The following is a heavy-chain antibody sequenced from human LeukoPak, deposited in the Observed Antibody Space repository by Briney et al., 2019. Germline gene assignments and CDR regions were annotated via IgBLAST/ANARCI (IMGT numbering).Heavy chain of an antibody. J-gene: IGHJ4*02. D-gene: IGHD5-24*01. CDR2: IYYSGST. Sequence: PSQTLSLTCTVSGGSISSGDYYWSWIRQPPGKGLEWIGYIYYSGSTYYSPSLKSRVTISVDTSKSQFSLKLSSVTAADTAVYYCASLRRDGYNCNYWGQGTLVTVSS. CDR1: GGSISSGDYY. V-gene: IGHV4-30-4*08. CDR3: ASLRRDGYNCNY.